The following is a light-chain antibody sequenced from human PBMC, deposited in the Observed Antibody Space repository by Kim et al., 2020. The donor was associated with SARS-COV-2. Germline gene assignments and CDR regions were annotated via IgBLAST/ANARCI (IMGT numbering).Light chain of an antibody. J-gene: IGKJ1*01. CDR2: GTS. V-gene: IGKV3-20*01. CDR1: QSVDSRY. CDR3: QQFGTSPWT. Sequence: EVVLTQSPGTLSLSPGERATLSCRASQSVDSRYLAWYQQKPGQAPRLVIYGTSNRPTGIPDRFGGSGSGTDFTLNTHRLEPEDFAVYYCQQFGTSPWTFGQGTKVDIK.